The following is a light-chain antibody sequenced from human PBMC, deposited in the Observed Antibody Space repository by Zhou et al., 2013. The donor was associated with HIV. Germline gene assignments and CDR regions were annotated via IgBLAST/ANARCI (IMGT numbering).Light chain of an antibody. Sequence: DIQMTQSPSSLSASVGDRVTITCRASQGIRNDLGWYQQKPGKAPKLLIYKASSLESGVPSRFSGSGSGTEFTLTISSLQPDDFATYYCQQYGTFGQGTKVEIK. V-gene: IGKV1-17*01. CDR3: QQYGT. CDR2: KAS. CDR1: QGIRND. J-gene: IGKJ1*01.